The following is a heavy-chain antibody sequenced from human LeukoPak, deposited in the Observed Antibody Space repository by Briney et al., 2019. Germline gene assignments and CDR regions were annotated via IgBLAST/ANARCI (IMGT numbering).Heavy chain of an antibody. CDR3: ARGACSSTSCYGLDI. J-gene: IGHJ3*02. V-gene: IGHV4-34*01. Sequence: SGTLSLTCAVYGGSFSGYYWSWICQPPGKGLEWIGEINHSGSTNYNPSLKSRVTISVDTSKNQFSLKLSSVTAADTAVYYCARGACSSTSCYGLDIWGQGTMVTVSS. D-gene: IGHD2-2*01. CDR1: GGSFSGYY. CDR2: INHSGST.